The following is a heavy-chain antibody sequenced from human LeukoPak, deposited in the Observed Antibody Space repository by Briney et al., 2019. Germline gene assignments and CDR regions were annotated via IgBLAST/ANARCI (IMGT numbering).Heavy chain of an antibody. CDR3: ARDGYYYDSKWKGWFDP. CDR1: GYTFTSYG. D-gene: IGHD3-22*01. Sequence: ASVKVSCKASGYTFTSYGISWVRQAPGQGLEWMGWISAYNGNTNYAQKLQGRVTMTTDTSTSTAYMELRSLRSDDTAVYYCARDGYYYDSKWKGWFDPWGQGTLVTVSS. J-gene: IGHJ5*02. V-gene: IGHV1-18*01. CDR2: ISAYNGNT.